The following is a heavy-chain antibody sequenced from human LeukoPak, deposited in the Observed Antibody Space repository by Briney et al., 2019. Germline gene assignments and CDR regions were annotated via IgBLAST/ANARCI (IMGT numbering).Heavy chain of an antibody. Sequence: PSETLSLTCTVSGGSISSYYWSWLRQPPGKGLEWIGYIYYSGSTNYNPSLKSRVTISVDTSKNQFSLKLSSVTAADTAVYYCARDSGSGWYGGYFDYWGQGTLVTVSS. J-gene: IGHJ4*02. V-gene: IGHV4-59*01. CDR1: GGSISSYY. D-gene: IGHD6-19*01. CDR2: IYYSGST. CDR3: ARDSGSGWYGGYFDY.